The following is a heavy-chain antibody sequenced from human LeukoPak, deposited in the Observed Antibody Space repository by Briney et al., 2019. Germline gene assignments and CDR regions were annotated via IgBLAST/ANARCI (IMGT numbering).Heavy chain of an antibody. CDR3: AGSGSSLPLDAFDI. J-gene: IGHJ3*02. D-gene: IGHD3-10*01. Sequence: SETLSLTCAVSGYSISSGYYWGWIRQPPGRGLEWIGSVYHSGSRYYNPSLKSRVTISLDMSNNQFSLRLSSVTAADTAVYYCAGSGSSLPLDAFDIWGQGTMVTVSS. CDR2: VYHSGSR. V-gene: IGHV4-38-2*01. CDR1: GYSISSGYY.